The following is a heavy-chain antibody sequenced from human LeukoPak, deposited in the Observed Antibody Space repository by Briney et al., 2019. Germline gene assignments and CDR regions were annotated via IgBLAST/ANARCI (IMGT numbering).Heavy chain of an antibody. V-gene: IGHV1-8*01. Sequence: ASVKVSCKASGYTFTSYDINWVRQATGQGLEWMGWMNPNSGNTGYAQKFQGRVTMTRNTSISTAYMELSSLRSEDTAVYYCARGVPSYYYYYGMDVWGQGTTVTVSS. CDR3: ARGVPSYYYYYGMDV. CDR2: MNPNSGNT. CDR1: GYTFTSYD. J-gene: IGHJ6*02.